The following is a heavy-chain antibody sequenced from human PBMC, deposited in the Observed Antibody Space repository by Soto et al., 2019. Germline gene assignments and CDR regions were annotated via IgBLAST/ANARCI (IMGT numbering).Heavy chain of an antibody. CDR3: ARVGMRYCSGGSCYLFRAGSRAWFDP. J-gene: IGHJ5*02. CDR2: ISAYNGNT. D-gene: IGHD2-15*01. CDR1: GYTFTSYG. Sequence: VKVSCKASGYTFTSYGISWVRQAPGQGLEWMGWISAYNGNTNYAQKLQGRVAMTTDTSTSTAYMELRSLRSDDTAVYYCARVGMRYCSGGSCYLFRAGSRAWFDPWGQGXLVTVSS. V-gene: IGHV1-18*04.